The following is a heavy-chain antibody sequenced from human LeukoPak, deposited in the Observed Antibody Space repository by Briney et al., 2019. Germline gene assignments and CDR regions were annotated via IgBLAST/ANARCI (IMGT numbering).Heavy chain of an antibody. D-gene: IGHD3-3*01. CDR2: ISGSGGST. V-gene: IGHV3-23*01. CDR1: GFTFSSYA. Sequence: PGGSLRLSCAASGFTFSSYAMSWVRQAPGKGLEWVSAISGSGGSTYYADSVKGRFTISRDNSKNTLYLQMNSLRAEDTAVYYCAKDRFLEWLPSNWFDPWGQGTLVTVSS. CDR3: AKDRFLEWLPSNWFDP. J-gene: IGHJ5*02.